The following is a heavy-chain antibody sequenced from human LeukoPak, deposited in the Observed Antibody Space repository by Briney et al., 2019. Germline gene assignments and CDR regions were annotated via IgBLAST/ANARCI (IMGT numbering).Heavy chain of an antibody. J-gene: IGHJ4*02. CDR1: GGSISSGGYY. D-gene: IGHD5-18*01. CDR2: IYYSGST. Sequence: SSQTLSLTCTVSGGSISSGGYYWSWIRQHPGKGLEWIGYIYYSGSTYYNPSLKSRVTISVDTSKNQFSLKLSSVTAADTAVYYCAREVAGYSYGQGYYFDYWGQGTLVTVSS. V-gene: IGHV4-31*03. CDR3: AREVAGYSYGQGYYFDY.